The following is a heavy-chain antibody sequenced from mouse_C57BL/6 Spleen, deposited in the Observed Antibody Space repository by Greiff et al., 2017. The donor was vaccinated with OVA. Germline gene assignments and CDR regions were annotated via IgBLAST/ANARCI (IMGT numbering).Heavy chain of an antibody. V-gene: IGHV1-22*01. CDR2: INPNNGGT. J-gene: IGHJ4*01. D-gene: IGHD2-3*01. CDR3: ASPGDDGYYQRVYAMDY. Sequence: EVQLQQSGPELVKPGASVKMSCKASGYTFTDYNMHWVKQSHGKSLEWIGYINPNNGGTSYNQKFKGKATLTVNKSSSTAYMELRSLTSEDSAVYYCASPGDDGYYQRVYAMDYWGQGTSVTVSS. CDR1: GYTFTDYN.